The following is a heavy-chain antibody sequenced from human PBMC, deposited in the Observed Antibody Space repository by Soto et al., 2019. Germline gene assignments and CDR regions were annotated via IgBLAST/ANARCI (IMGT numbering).Heavy chain of an antibody. J-gene: IGHJ6*03. Sequence: ETLSLTCAVYGGSFSGYYWSWIRQPPGKGLEWIGEINHSGSTNYNPSLKSRVTISVDTSKNQFSLKLSSVTAADTAVYYCARGSIVVVPAARYYYYYYMDVWGKGTTVTVSS. CDR2: INHSGST. V-gene: IGHV4-34*01. D-gene: IGHD2-2*01. CDR3: ARGSIVVVPAARYYYYYYMDV. CDR1: GGSFSGYY.